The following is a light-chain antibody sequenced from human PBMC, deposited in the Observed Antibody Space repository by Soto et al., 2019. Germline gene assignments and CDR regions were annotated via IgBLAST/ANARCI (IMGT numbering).Light chain of an antibody. CDR1: QSVSSSY. V-gene: IGKV3-20*01. CDR3: QQYGRSLT. CDR2: CAS. J-gene: IGKJ3*01. Sequence: EIVLTQSPGTLSLSPGERATLSCRASQSVSSSYLAWYQQKPGQAPRLLIYCASSRATGIPDRFSGSGSGTDFPLTISRLEPEDFAVYYCQQYGRSLTFGPGTKVDIK.